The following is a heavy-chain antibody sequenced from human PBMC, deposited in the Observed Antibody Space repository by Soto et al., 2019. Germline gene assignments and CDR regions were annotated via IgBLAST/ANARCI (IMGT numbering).Heavy chain of an antibody. J-gene: IGHJ5*02. V-gene: IGHV1-18*01. CDR1: GCTFTRSG. CDR2: ISAYNGNT. D-gene: IGHD1-26*01. CDR3: ARDEPMKWGIVGSTNWFDP. Sequence: ASVLVYSPASGCTFTRSGITWVRQAPGQGIEWMGWISAYNGNTNYAQKLQGRVTRTTDTSTSTAYMELRSLRSDDTAVYYCARDEPMKWGIVGSTNWFDPWGQGTLVTVSS.